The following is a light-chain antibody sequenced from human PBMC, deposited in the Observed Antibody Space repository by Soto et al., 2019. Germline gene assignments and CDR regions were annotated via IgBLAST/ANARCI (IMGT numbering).Light chain of an antibody. CDR3: QQSSAVPNT. CDR2: AAS. J-gene: IGKJ2*01. CDR1: RDISQY. V-gene: IGKV1-39*01. Sequence: DVQMTQSPSSLFASIGDRVTLTCRSSRDISQYLNWYQQRPGKAPTVLIYAASVLQDGVPSRFSGAGSGTDFSLTISSLQREDSATYFCQQSSAVPNTFGRGTKL.